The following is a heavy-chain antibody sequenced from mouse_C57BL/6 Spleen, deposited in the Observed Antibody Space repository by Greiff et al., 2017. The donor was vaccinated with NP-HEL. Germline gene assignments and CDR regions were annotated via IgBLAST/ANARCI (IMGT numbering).Heavy chain of an antibody. V-gene: IGHV1-7*01. CDR2: INPSSGYT. CDR3: ARSRPIYYDYDYWYFDV. D-gene: IGHD2-4*01. CDR1: GYTFTSYW. J-gene: IGHJ1*03. Sequence: VQLQQSGAELAKPGASVKLSCKASGYTFTSYWMHWVKQRPGQGLEWIGYINPSSGYTKYNQKFKDKATLTADKSSSTAYMQLSSLTYDDSAVYYCARSRPIYYDYDYWYFDVWGTGTTVTVSS.